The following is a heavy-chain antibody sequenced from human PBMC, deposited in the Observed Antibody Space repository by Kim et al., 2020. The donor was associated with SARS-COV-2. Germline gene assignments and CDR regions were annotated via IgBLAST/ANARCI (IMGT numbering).Heavy chain of an antibody. CDR2: YI. D-gene: IGHD3-16*01. J-gene: IGHJ4*02. Sequence: YIYYADSVKGRFTISRDNAKNSLYLQMNSLRAEDTAVYYCASDFIWGNDIWGQGTLVTVSS. V-gene: IGHV3-21*01. CDR3: ASDFIWGNDI.